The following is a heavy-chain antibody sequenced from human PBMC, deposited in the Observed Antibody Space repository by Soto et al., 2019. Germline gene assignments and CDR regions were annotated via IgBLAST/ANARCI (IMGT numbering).Heavy chain of an antibody. CDR3: AKNRGSGSYTNWNFDV. V-gene: IGHV3-23*01. Sequence: EVQVLESGGGLVQPGGSLRLACAASGFTFRNYAMSWVRQAPGKGLEWVSTIHGGGDYTQYTDSVKGRFTISRDNSRNTVYLQMNSLRAEDTALYYCAKNRGSGSYTNWNFDVWGRGTLVTVSS. D-gene: IGHD1-26*01. J-gene: IGHJ2*01. CDR1: GFTFRNYA. CDR2: IHGGGDYT.